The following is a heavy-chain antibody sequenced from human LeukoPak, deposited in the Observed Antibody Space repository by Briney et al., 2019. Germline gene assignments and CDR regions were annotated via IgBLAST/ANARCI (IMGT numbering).Heavy chain of an antibody. J-gene: IGHJ5*02. Sequence: GSLRLSCAASGFTFSSYGMHWVHQAPGKGLEWIGEINHSGSTNYNPSLKSRDTISVDTSKNQFSLKLSSVTAADTAVYYCARGLDPWGQGTLVTVSS. V-gene: IGHV4-34*01. CDR3: ARGLDP. CDR1: GFTFSSYG. CDR2: INHSGST.